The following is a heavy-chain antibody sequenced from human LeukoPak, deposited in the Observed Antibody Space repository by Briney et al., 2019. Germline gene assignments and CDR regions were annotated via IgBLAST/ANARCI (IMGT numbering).Heavy chain of an antibody. CDR2: IYYSGST. V-gene: IGHV4-39*01. CDR1: GGSISSSSYY. Sequence: PSETLSLTCTVSGGSISSSSYYWGCIRQPQGNGLEWIGSIYYSGSTYYNPSLKSRVTISVDTSKNKSSLKLSSVTAADTAVYYCGGSASVPFYFAYWGPGTLVTVSS. CDR3: GGSASVPFYFAY. D-gene: IGHD2-2*01. J-gene: IGHJ4*02.